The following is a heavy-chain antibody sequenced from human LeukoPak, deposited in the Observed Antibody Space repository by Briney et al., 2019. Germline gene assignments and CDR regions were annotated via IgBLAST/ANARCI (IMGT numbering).Heavy chain of an antibody. Sequence: GWSLRLSCAATGFTFSHYSMNWVRQAPGRGLEWLSYIGSRDSTIYYADSVRGLFTISRDNAENSLYLQMNSLIAEDTAVYFCARELVPGGTSGGLDFCGQGTLVTVSS. CDR1: GFTFSHYS. J-gene: IGHJ4*02. D-gene: IGHD4-23*01. V-gene: IGHV3-48*01. CDR3: ARELVPGGTSGGLDF. CDR2: IGSRDSTI.